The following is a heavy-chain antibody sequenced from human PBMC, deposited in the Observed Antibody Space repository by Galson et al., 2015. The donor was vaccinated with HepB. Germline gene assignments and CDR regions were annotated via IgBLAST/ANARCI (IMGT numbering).Heavy chain of an antibody. CDR1: GDSVSSNGAA. CDR3: ARDMVPFGELPSYFDY. V-gene: IGHV6-1*01. CDR2: TYYRSKWYN. Sequence: CAISGDSVSSNGAAWNWIRQSPSRGLEWLGRTYYRSKWYNDYAVSVKSRITINPDTSKNQFSLKLSSVTAADTAVYYCARDMVPFGELPSYFDYWGQGTLVTVSS. J-gene: IGHJ4*02. D-gene: IGHD3-10*01.